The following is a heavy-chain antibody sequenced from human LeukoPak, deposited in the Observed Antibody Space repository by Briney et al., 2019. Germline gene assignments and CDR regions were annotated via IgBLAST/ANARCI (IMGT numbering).Heavy chain of an antibody. CDR1: GGSISSYY. J-gene: IGHJ3*02. D-gene: IGHD3-9*01. CDR3: ARRGLDILTENDAFDI. CDR2: IYYSGST. V-gene: IGHV4-59*08. Sequence: SETLSLTCTVSGGSISSYYWSWIRQPPGKGLEWFGYIYYSGSTNYNPSLKSRVTISVDTSKNQFSLKLSSVTAADTAVYYCARRGLDILTENDAFDIWGQGTMVTVSS.